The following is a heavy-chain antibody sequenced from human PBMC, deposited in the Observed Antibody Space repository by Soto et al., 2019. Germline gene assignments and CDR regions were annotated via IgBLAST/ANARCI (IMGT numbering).Heavy chain of an antibody. CDR3: ARESEFQGACIWGSYRQKYFDY. CDR2: ISAYNGNT. V-gene: IGHV1-18*01. CDR1: GYTFTSYG. J-gene: IGHJ4*02. Sequence: QVQLVQSGAEVKKPGASVKVSCKASGYTFTSYGISWVRQAPGQGLEWMGWISAYNGNTNYAQKLQGRVTMTTDTSTSTAYMELRSLRSDDTAVYYCARESEFQGACIWGSYRQKYFDYWGQGTLVTVSS. D-gene: IGHD3-16*02.